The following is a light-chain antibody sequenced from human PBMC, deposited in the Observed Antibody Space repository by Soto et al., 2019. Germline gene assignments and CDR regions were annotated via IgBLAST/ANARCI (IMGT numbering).Light chain of an antibody. CDR2: EVS. Sequence: QSALTQPASVSGSPGQSITISCTGTSSDVGAYNYVSWYQQHPGKAPKLMIYEVSNRPSGVSIRFSGSKSGNTASLTISGLQAEDEADYYCSSYTRTTSVVFGGGTKVTVL. J-gene: IGLJ2*01. V-gene: IGLV2-14*01. CDR3: SSYTRTTSVV. CDR1: SSDVGAYNY.